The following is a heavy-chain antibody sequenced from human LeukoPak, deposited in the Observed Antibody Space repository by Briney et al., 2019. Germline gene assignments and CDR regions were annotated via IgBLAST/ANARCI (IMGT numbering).Heavy chain of an antibody. CDR3: ARVGYSSDNYCDAFDI. CDR1: GLTLRNCW. Sequence: GGSLRLSCVASGLTLRNCWMHWVRQAPGKGLGGVSRINSEGSTTNYADSVKGRFTISRDNAKNTLYLEMNSLRVENTALYYCARVGYSSDNYCDAFDIWGRGTMVTVSS. J-gene: IGHJ3*02. V-gene: IGHV3-74*01. CDR2: INSEGSTT. D-gene: IGHD2-15*01.